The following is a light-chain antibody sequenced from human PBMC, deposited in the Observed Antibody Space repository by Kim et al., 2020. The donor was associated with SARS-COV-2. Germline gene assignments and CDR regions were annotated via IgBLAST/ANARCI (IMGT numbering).Light chain of an antibody. CDR2: GAS. J-gene: IGKJ1*01. V-gene: IGKV3-20*01. CDR1: QSVSSSY. Sequence: EIVLTQSPGTLSLSPGERATLSCRASQSVSSSYLAWYQQKPGQAPRLLIYGASSRATGIPDRFSGSGSGTDFTLTISRLEPEDFAVYYCQQYGRSPWTFGQGTKVYIK. CDR3: QQYGRSPWT.